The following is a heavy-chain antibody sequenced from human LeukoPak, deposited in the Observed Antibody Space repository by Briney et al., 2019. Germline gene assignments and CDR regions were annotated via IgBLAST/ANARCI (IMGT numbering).Heavy chain of an antibody. D-gene: IGHD2-2*01. CDR2: ISSSSSTK. CDR1: GFTFSIYT. V-gene: IGHV3-48*02. Sequence: PGGSLRLSCAASGFTFSIYTMNWVRQAPGKGLEWVAYISSSSSTKYYADSVKGRFTISRDNAKNSLYLQMNSLRDEDTAVYYCARDPTSTYQFDSWGQGTLVTVSS. J-gene: IGHJ4*02. CDR3: ARDPTSTYQFDS.